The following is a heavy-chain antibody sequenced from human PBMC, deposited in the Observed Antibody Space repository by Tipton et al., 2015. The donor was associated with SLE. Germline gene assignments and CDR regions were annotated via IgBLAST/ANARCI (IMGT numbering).Heavy chain of an antibody. D-gene: IGHD6-13*01. CDR2: MYYSGST. CDR1: GGSISSGGYY. CDR3: ARRHYSSPFDS. V-gene: IGHV4-31*03. J-gene: IGHJ4*02. Sequence: TLSLTCTVSGGSISSGGYYWSWIRQHPGKGLEWIGYMYYSGSTYYNPSLKSRVSISIDTSKNQFSLKLSSLIAADTAVYYCARRHYSSPFDSWGQGTLVTVSS.